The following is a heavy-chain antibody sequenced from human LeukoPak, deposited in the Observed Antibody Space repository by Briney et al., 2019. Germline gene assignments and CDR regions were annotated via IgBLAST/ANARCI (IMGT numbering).Heavy chain of an antibody. J-gene: IGHJ4*02. D-gene: IGHD2-15*01. CDR2: IYSGGTT. V-gene: IGHV3-66*01. CDR3: ASTQRGDYF. CDR1: GFTFSSYG. Sequence: GGSLRLSCAASGFTFSSYGMSWVRQAPGKGLEWVSVIYSGGTTYYADSVKGRFTISRDNSKNTLYLQMNSLRAEDTAVYYCASTQRGDYFWGQGTLVTVSS.